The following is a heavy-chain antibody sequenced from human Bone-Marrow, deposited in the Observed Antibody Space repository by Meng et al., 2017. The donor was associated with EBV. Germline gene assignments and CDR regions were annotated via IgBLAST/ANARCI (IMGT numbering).Heavy chain of an antibody. CDR1: GFTFSSYS. CDR2: ISSSSSYI. Sequence: EVQLVEAGXXLVKPGGSLSRSWAXSGFTFSSYSMNWVRQAPGKGLEWVSSISSSSSYIYYADSVKGRFTISRDNAKNSLYLQMNSLRAEDTAVYYCARDEAPGGNSGSYYVWGQGTLVTVSS. V-gene: IGHV3-21*01. D-gene: IGHD1-26*01. J-gene: IGHJ4*02. CDR3: ARDEAPGGNSGSYYV.